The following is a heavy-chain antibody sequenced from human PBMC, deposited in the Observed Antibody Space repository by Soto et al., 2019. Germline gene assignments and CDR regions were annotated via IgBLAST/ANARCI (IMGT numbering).Heavy chain of an antibody. D-gene: IGHD3-10*02. CDR2: IIPTFGRT. V-gene: IGHV1-69*13. CDR3: ARDPLSSFAMDV. CDR1: GDTFSSYA. Sequence: RASVKVSFKASGDTFSSYAISWLRQAPGKGLEWMGKIIPTFGRTNYAQKFQGRLTISADDSTSTAYMELSSLVSEDTAVYYCARDPLSSFAMDVWGQGTTVTVSS. J-gene: IGHJ6*02.